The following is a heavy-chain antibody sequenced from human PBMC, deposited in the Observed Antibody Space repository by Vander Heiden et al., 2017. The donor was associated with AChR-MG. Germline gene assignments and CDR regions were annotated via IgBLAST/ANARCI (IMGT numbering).Heavy chain of an antibody. CDR3: ARVGRYCSGGSCRYYYYMDV. CDR2: IYHSGST. CDR1: GGSISSGGYS. Sequence: QLQLQESGSGLVTPSQTLSLTCAVSGGSISSGGYSWSWIRQPPGTGLEWIGYIYHSGSTYYNPALKSRVTISVDRAKNQFSLKLSSVTAADTAVYYCARVGRYCSGGSCRYYYYMDVWGKGTTVTVSS. J-gene: IGHJ6*03. D-gene: IGHD2-15*01. V-gene: IGHV4-30-2*01.